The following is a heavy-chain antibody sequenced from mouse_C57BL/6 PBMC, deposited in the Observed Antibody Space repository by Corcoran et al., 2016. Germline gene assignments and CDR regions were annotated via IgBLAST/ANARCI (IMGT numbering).Heavy chain of an antibody. D-gene: IGHD2-2*01. J-gene: IGHJ2*01. CDR2: INTYSGVP. V-gene: IGHV9-3*01. CDR3: ARVAMVTTDY. CDR1: GYTITTYG. Sequence: QIQLVEYGPALKKHGETVKISCRASGYTITTYGMSWVKQAPGKGLKWMGWINTYSGVPTYADDFKVRFAFSLETSASTAYLQINNLKNEDTATYFCARVAMVTTDYWGQGTTLTVSS.